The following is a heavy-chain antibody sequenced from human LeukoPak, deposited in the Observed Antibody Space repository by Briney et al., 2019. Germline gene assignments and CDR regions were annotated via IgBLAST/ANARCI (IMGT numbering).Heavy chain of an antibody. J-gene: IGHJ4*02. CDR2: IYPGDYDT. V-gene: IGHV5-51*01. Sequence: GESLKISCETSGYSFTTYWIGWVRQMPGKGLEWMGIIYPGDYDTRYSPSFQGQVTISADTSINTAYLQWSSLKASDTAMYYCARQHGSGSYYNRAIDYWGQGTLVTVSS. D-gene: IGHD3-10*01. CDR3: ARQHGSGSYYNRAIDY. CDR1: GYSFTTYW.